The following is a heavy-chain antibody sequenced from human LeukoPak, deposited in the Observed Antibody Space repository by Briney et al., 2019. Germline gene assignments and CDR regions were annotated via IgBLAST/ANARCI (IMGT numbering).Heavy chain of an antibody. Sequence: VQPGGSLRLSCAASGFTFSTYNMTWVRQAPGKGLEWVSSITSGGGYTYYADSVKGRFTTSRDNAKNSLSLRLDSLRAEDTAVYYCARGHYDVLTSSYKWTPDYWGQGTLVTVSS. J-gene: IGHJ4*02. CDR1: GFTFSTYN. CDR3: ARGHYDVLTSSYKWTPDY. V-gene: IGHV3-21*06. CDR2: ITSGGGYT. D-gene: IGHD3-9*01.